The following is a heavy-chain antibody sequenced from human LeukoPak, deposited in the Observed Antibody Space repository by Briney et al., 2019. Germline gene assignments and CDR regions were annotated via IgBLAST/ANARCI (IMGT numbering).Heavy chain of an antibody. D-gene: IGHD6-19*01. CDR3: ARHSSYTSGWPLDY. CDR2: IYLGDSDT. V-gene: IGHV5-51*01. CDR1: GDNFNRHW. Sequence: GESLKISCKGSGDNFNRHWIGWVRQLSGKGLEWMGIIYLGDSDTRYSPSFQGQIIISADKSISTAYLQWSSLKASDTAIYYCARHSSYTSGWPLDYWGQGTLVTVSS. J-gene: IGHJ4*02.